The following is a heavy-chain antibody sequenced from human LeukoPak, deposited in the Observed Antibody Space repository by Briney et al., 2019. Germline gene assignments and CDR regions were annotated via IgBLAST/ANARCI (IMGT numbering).Heavy chain of an antibody. D-gene: IGHD3-22*01. Sequence: GASVKVSCKASGYTFTGYYMHWVRQAPGQGLEWMGWINPNSGGTNHAQKFQGRVTMTRDTSISTAYMELSRLRSDDTAVYYCARDDGGVVVIPNDYWGQGTLVTVSS. CDR2: INPNSGGT. CDR1: GYTFTGYY. CDR3: ARDDGGVVVIPNDY. J-gene: IGHJ4*02. V-gene: IGHV1-2*02.